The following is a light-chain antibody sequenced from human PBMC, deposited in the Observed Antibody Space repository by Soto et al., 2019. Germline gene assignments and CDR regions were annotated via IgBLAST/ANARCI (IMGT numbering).Light chain of an antibody. CDR1: QSCSNW. CDR3: QQYEIYPWT. V-gene: IGKV1-5*03. CDR2: RGS. Sequence: DIHMTQSPSTLSSSVEDRVTITCRASQSCSNWLAWYQQKPGKAPKLLIYRGSSLESGVPSRFIGSGSGAEFTLTISSLQPDDFAIYYCQQYEIYPWTFGQGTKVEI. J-gene: IGKJ1*01.